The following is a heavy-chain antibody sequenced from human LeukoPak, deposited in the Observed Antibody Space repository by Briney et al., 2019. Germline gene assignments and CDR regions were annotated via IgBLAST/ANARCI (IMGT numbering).Heavy chain of an antibody. CDR3: ARDLGYGLLDY. CDR2: ISGSGGST. CDR1: GFTFSSYG. V-gene: IGHV3-23*01. D-gene: IGHD5-18*01. J-gene: IGHJ4*02. Sequence: GGTLRLSCAASGFTFSSYGMSWVRQAPGKGLEWVSAISGSGGSTYYADSVKGRFTISRDNSKNTLYLQMNSLRAEDTAVYYCARDLGYGLLDYWGQGTLVTVSS.